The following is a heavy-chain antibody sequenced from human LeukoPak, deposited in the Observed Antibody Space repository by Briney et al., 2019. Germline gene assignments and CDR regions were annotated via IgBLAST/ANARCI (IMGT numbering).Heavy chain of an antibody. D-gene: IGHD7-27*01. J-gene: IGHJ4*02. V-gene: IGHV1-18*01. CDR2: ISAYNGNT. Sequence: ASVKVSCKASDYTCTSYGISWVRQAPGQGLEWMGWISAYNGNTNYAQKLQGRVTMTTDTSTSTAYMELRSLRSDDTAVYYCAIEAWGNLDYWGQGTLVTVPS. CDR1: DYTCTSYG. CDR3: AIEAWGNLDY.